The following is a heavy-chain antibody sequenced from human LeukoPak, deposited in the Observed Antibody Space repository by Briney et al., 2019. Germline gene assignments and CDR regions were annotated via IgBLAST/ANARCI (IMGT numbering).Heavy chain of an antibody. CDR1: GFTFYNYA. D-gene: IGHD6-19*01. J-gene: IGHJ4*02. CDR2: IRGSGGST. Sequence: GGSLRLSCVASGFTFYNYAMSWVRQAPGKGLEWVACIRGSGGSTFYAESVKGRFTISRDDSKLYLQMDSLTAEDTAVYYCARRGVQQWLVDWYFDYWGQGTLVTVSS. V-gene: IGHV3-23*01. CDR3: ARRGVQQWLVDWYFDY.